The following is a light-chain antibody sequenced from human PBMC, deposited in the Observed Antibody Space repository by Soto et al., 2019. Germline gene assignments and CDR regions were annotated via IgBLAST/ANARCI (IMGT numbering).Light chain of an antibody. CDR2: EIS. J-gene: IGLJ2*01. Sequence: QSALTQPASVSGSPGQSITISCSGTSSDVGAYDHVSWYQQYPGKAPKFIILEISNRPSGISSRFSGSRSGNTASLTISRLQAEDEAYYYCSSYTSRDTVIFGGGTKLTVL. CDR1: SSDVGAYDH. CDR3: SSYTSRDTVI. V-gene: IGLV2-14*01.